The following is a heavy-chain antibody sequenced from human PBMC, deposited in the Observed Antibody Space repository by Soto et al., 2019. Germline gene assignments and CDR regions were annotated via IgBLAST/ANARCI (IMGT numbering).Heavy chain of an antibody. V-gene: IGHV4-34*01. Sequence: KGLEWIGEINHSGSTNYNPSPKSRVTISVDTSKNQFSLKLSSVTAADTAVYYCARFFFFQAEDCIRGVRSVSAFLLNRSSDL. CDR2: INHSGST. D-gene: IGHD2-21*02. CDR3: ARFFFFQAEDCIRGVRSVSAFLLNRSSDL. J-gene: IGHJ2*01.